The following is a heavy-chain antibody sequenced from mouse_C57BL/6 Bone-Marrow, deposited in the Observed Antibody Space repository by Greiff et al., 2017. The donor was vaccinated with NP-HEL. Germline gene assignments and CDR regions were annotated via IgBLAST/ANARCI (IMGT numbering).Heavy chain of an antibody. D-gene: IGHD2-2*01. CDR1: GFTFTSYG. Sequence: EVQGVESGGDLVKPGGSLKLSCAASGFTFTSYGMSWVRQTPDKRLEWVATISSGGSYTYYPDSLKGRFTIARDNAKNTHYLQMSSLKSEDTALYYCARPLWLRYAMDYWGQGTSVTVSS. CDR3: ARPLWLRYAMDY. J-gene: IGHJ4*01. V-gene: IGHV5-6*01. CDR2: ISSGGSYT.